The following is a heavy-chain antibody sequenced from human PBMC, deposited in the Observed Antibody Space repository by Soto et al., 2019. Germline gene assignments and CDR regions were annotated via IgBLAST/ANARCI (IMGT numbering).Heavy chain of an antibody. J-gene: IGHJ4*02. CDR2: IYYSGST. V-gene: IGHV4-59*01. CDR1: GGSISSYY. Sequence: KPSETLSLTCTVSGGSISSYYWSWIRQPPGKGLEWIGYIYYSGSTNYNPSLKSRVTISVDTSKNQFSLKLSSVTAADTAVYYCARDGYNEDYFGYWGQGTLVTVSS. CDR3: ARDGYNEDYFGY. D-gene: IGHD5-12*01.